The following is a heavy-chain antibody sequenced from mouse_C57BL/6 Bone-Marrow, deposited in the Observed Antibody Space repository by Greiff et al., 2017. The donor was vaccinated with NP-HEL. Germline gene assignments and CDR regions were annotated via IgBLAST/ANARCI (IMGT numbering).Heavy chain of an antibody. Sequence: QVQLQQPGAELVKPGASVKLSCKASGYTFTSYWMHWVKQRPGQGLEWIGMIPPNSGSTNYNEKFKSKATLTVDKSSSTAYMQLSSLTSEDSAVYYCARSGYYGSAWFAYWGQGTLVTVSA. D-gene: IGHD1-1*01. CDR2: IPPNSGST. V-gene: IGHV1-64*01. CDR3: ARSGYYGSAWFAY. J-gene: IGHJ3*01. CDR1: GYTFTSYW.